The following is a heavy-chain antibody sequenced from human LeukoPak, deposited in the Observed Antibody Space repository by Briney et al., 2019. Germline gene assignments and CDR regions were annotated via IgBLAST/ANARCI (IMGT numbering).Heavy chain of an antibody. CDR3: ARQASGGWYYDY. J-gene: IGHJ4*02. CDR2: INPNRGGA. V-gene: IGHV1-2*02. CDR1: GYTFTDYY. Sequence: ASVKVSCKASGYTFTDYYMHWVRQAPGQGLEWMGWINPNRGGAHYAQKFQGRVSMTRDTSISTIYMELSRLTSGDTAVYYCARQASGGWYYDYRGQGTLVTVSS. D-gene: IGHD6-19*01.